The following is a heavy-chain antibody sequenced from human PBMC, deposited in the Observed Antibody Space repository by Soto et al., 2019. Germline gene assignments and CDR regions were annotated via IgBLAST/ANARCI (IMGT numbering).Heavy chain of an antibody. J-gene: IGHJ4*02. V-gene: IGHV3-23*01. CDR3: AKEDIEEAGTITFWDY. CDR2: ISESGGST. D-gene: IGHD6-13*01. CDR1: GFTFSSYA. Sequence: EVQLLESGGGLVQPGGSLRLSCAASGFTFSSYAMSWVRQAPGKGLEWVSSISESGGSTDYADSVKGRFTIARDNSKNTLYLQMNSLRAEDTAVYYCAKEDIEEAGTITFWDYWGQGTLVTVSS.